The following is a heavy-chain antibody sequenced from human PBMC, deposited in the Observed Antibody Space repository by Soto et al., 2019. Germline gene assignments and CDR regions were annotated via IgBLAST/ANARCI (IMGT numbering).Heavy chain of an antibody. Sequence: GGSLRLSCAASGFTFSGSAMHWVRQASGKGLEWVGRIRSKANSYATAYAASVKGRFTISRDDSKNTAYLQMNSLKTEDTAVYYCASIEAAGHYWGQGTLVTVSS. CDR2: IRSKANSYAT. V-gene: IGHV3-73*01. CDR3: ASIEAAGHY. CDR1: GFTFSGSA. J-gene: IGHJ4*02. D-gene: IGHD6-13*01.